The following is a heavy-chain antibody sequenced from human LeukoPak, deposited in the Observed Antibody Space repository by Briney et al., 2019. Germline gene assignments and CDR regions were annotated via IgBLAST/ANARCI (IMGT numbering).Heavy chain of an antibody. V-gene: IGHV3-9*01. CDR3: AKGSYNLKGESYFDY. J-gene: IGHJ4*02. CDR1: GFTFDDYA. D-gene: IGHD1-20*01. Sequence: SLRLSCAATGFTFDDYAMHWVRQAPGKGLEWVSGISWNSGSVGYADSLKGRFTISRDNAKNSLYLQLNSLRAEDTALNYCAKGSYNLKGESYFDYWGQGTLVTVSS. CDR2: ISWNSGSV.